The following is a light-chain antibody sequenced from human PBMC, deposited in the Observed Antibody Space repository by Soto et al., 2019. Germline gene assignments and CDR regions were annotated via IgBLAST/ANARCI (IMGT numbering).Light chain of an antibody. CDR2: GAS. CDR1: QSISSY. CDR3: QQYGSSPWT. V-gene: IGKV3-20*01. J-gene: IGKJ1*01. Sequence: EILLTQSPSTLSLSAGGITTLSSRASQSISSYLAWYQQKPGQAPRLLIYGASSRATGIPDRFSGSGSGTDFTLTISRLEPEDFAVYYCQQYGSSPWTFGQGTKVDNK.